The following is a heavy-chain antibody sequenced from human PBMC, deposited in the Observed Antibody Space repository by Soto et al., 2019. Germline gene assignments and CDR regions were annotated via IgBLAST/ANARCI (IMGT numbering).Heavy chain of an antibody. J-gene: IGHJ4*02. Sequence: GGSLRLSCAASGFTFSNYAMNWVRQAPGKGLEWVSAISGSGGSTYYADSVKGRFTISRDNSKNTLYLQMNSLRAEDTAVYYCSVGPNLFYFDYWGQGTLVTVSS. CDR3: SVGPNLFYFDY. CDR1: GFTFSNYA. V-gene: IGHV3-23*01. CDR2: ISGSGGST.